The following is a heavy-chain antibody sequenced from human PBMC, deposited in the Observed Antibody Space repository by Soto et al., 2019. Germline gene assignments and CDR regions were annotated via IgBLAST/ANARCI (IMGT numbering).Heavy chain of an antibody. Sequence: SETLSLTCTVSGGSISSSSYYWGWIRQPPGKGLEWIGSIYYSGSTYYNPSLKSRVTISVDTSKNQFSLKLSSVTAATTAVYYCASSGWWYFDYWGQGTLVT. V-gene: IGHV4-39*01. CDR2: IYYSGST. J-gene: IGHJ4*02. D-gene: IGHD6-19*01. CDR3: ASSGWWYFDY. CDR1: GGSISSSSYY.